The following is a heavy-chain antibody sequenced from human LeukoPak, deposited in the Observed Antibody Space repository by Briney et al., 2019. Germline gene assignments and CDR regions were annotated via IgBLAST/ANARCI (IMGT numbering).Heavy chain of an antibody. J-gene: IGHJ6*02. CDR2: IHYSGSA. V-gene: IGHV4-59*01. Sequence: ASETLSLTCTVSGGSITNYYWSCIRQPPGKGLEYIGQIHYSGSAKYNSSLQSRVTISVDTSKNQFSLKLNSVTAADTAVYYCARGGIMDVWGQGTTVTVSS. CDR3: ARGGIMDV. CDR1: GGSITNYY. D-gene: IGHD1-14*01.